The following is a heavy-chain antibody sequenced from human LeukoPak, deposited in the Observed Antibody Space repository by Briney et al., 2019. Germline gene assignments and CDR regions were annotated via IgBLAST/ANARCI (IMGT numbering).Heavy chain of an antibody. Sequence: ASVKVSCKASGGTFISYAISGVRQAPGQGLEWMGWINPNSGGTSFAQKFQGRDTLTRDTSISTAYMELSRLTSADTGMYYCARDFGIFGVVSPTGPDYWGQGTLVTVSS. V-gene: IGHV1-2*02. D-gene: IGHD3-3*01. CDR2: INPNSGGT. CDR1: GGTFISYA. J-gene: IGHJ4*02. CDR3: ARDFGIFGVVSPTGPDY.